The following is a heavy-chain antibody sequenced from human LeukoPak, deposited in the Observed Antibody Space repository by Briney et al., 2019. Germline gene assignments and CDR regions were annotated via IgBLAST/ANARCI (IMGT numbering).Heavy chain of an antibody. Sequence: GGPLRLSCVGSGYTFSRYWMHWVRQAPGKGLVWVSRINEDGSTTDYADSVKGRFTISRDNAKNTLSLQMNSLRAEDTAVYYCTRDTFGGDDFWGQGTLVTVSS. CDR3: TRDTFGGDDF. CDR1: GYTFSRYW. J-gene: IGHJ4*02. V-gene: IGHV3-74*01. CDR2: INEDGSTT. D-gene: IGHD3-16*01.